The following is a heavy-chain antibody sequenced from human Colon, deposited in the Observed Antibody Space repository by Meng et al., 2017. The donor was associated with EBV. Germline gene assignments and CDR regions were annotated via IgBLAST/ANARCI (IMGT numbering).Heavy chain of an antibody. CDR3: ASFDHIPRRNYFDY. CDR1: GGSMSSGNYY. J-gene: IGHJ4*02. Sequence: QVQVPESGPGLVEPAQTLSLTCTVPGGSMSSGNYYWSWIRQPPGKGLEWIGYIHHSGSAYYNPSLKSRVSISVDTSKNQFSLNLNSMTAADTAVYYCASFDHIPRRNYFDYWGQGTLVTVSS. CDR2: IHHSGSA. V-gene: IGHV4-30-4*01. D-gene: IGHD2-21*01.